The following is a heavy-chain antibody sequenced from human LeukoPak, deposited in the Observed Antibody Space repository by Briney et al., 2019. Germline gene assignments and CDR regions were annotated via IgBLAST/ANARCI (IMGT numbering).Heavy chain of an antibody. J-gene: IGHJ6*03. CDR1: GFTFRNYG. CDR3: ATARDSNSNRGLYMDV. V-gene: IGHV3-33*01. Sequence: PGGAVRLSCAASGFTFRNYGMHWVRQVPGKGLEWVAVIWYDGSNKYYADSVKGRFTISRDNSKNTLYLQINSLRAEDTAVYYCATARDSNSNRGLYMDVWGKGTTVTVSS. CDR2: IWYDGSNK. D-gene: IGHD4-11*01.